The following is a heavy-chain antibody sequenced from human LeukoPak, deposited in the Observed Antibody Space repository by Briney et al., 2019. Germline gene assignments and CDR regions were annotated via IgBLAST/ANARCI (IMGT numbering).Heavy chain of an antibody. CDR2: IYSGGST. CDR3: ARENRHYDILTGYYSSSAFDI. Sequence: GGSLRLSCAASGFTVSSNYMSWVRQAPGKGLEWVSVIYSGGSTYYADSVKGRFTISRHNSKNTLYLQMNSLRAEDTAVYYCARENRHYDILTGYYSSSAFDIWGQGTMVTVSS. D-gene: IGHD3-9*01. J-gene: IGHJ3*02. V-gene: IGHV3-53*04. CDR1: GFTVSSNY.